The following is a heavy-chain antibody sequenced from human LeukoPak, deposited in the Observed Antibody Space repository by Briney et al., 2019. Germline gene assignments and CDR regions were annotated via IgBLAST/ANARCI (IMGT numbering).Heavy chain of an antibody. V-gene: IGHV4-31*03. Sequence: SETLSLTCTVSGGSISSGGYYWSWIRQHPGKGLEWIGYIYYSESTYYNPSLKSRVTISVDTSKNQFSLKLSSVTAADTAVYYCARDYIDSYADYYYGMDVWGQGTTVTVSS. J-gene: IGHJ6*02. CDR3: ARDYIDSYADYYYGMDV. D-gene: IGHD2-2*01. CDR2: IYYSEST. CDR1: GGSISSGGYY.